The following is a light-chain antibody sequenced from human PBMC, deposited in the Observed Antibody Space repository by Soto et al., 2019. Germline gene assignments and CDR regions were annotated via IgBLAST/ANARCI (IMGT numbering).Light chain of an antibody. V-gene: IGKV3-20*01. CDR3: QQYDTSPET. J-gene: IGKJ1*01. Sequence: EIVLTQSPGNLSVSPGERATIYCRASQSVSSSYLAWYQHKPGQAPRLLMYGTSSRATGFPDRFSGSGSGTDFTLTISRLEPEDFAVYYCQQYDTSPETFGQGTKV. CDR2: GTS. CDR1: QSVSSSY.